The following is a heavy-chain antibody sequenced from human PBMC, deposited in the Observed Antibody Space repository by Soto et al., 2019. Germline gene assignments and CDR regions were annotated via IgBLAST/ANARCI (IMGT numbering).Heavy chain of an antibody. CDR2: VKSKSNGETT. D-gene: IGHD1-1*01. J-gene: IGHJ4*02. CDR3: TSRIRTTNDY. Sequence: EVQLVESGGGLVKPGGSLRLSCAASGFTFSNDWMNWVRQAPGKGLEWVGRVKSKSNGETTDYAVPAKGRFTISRDDSINTVYLQMNSLQTEDTAVYYCTSRIRTTNDYWGQGTLVTVSS. V-gene: IGHV3-15*07. CDR1: GFTFSNDW.